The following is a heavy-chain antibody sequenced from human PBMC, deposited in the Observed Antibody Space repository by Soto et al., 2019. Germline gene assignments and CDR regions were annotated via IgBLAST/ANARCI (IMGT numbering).Heavy chain of an antibody. CDR1: GFTFSSYW. V-gene: IGHV3-7*01. Sequence: GGSLRLSCAASGFTFSSYWMSWVRQAPGKGLEWVANIKQDGSEKYYVDSVKGRFTISRDNAKNSLYLQMNSLRAEDTAVYYCARANKPSTVTTYPFDYWGQGTLVTVSS. J-gene: IGHJ4*02. CDR2: IKQDGSEK. D-gene: IGHD4-17*01. CDR3: ARANKPSTVTTYPFDY.